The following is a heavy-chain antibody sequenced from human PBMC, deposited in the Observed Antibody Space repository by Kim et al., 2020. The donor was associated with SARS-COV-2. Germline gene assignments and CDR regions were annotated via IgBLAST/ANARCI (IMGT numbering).Heavy chain of an antibody. CDR1: GSSINSAEYY. D-gene: IGHD2-15*01. CDR3: ARLVVAATNWFDS. Sequence: SETLSLTCTVSGSSINSAEYYWSWIRQPPGKGLQWIGYIYYSGSSYYNPSLKSRATISIDTSKNQVSLNLRSVTAADTAVYFCARLVVAATNWFDSWGQGTLVSVSS. J-gene: IGHJ5*01. CDR2: IYYSGSS. V-gene: IGHV4-30-4*01.